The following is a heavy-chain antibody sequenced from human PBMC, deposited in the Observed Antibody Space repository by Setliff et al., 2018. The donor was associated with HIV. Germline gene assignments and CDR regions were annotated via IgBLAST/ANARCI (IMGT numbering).Heavy chain of an antibody. CDR3: ARVVDSSGYGYYYYGMDV. J-gene: IGHJ6*02. CDR2: ISSSSTYI. V-gene: IGHV3-21*01. CDR1: GFTFSSYI. Sequence: GESLKISCAASGFTFSSYIINWVRQAPGKGLDWVSSISSSSTYIHYADSVKGRFTISRDNAKNSLYLQMNSLRAEDTAVYYCARVVDSSGYGYYYYGMDVWGQGTTVTVSS. D-gene: IGHD3-22*01.